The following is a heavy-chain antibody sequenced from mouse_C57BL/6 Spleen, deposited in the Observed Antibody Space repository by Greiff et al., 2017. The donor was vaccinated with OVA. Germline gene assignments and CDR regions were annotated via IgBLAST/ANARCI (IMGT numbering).Heavy chain of an antibody. V-gene: IGHV1-69*01. CDR3: ARRDSYYWYFDV. Sequence: QVQLQQSGAELVMPGASVKLSCKASGYTFTSYWMHWVKQRPGQGLEWIGEIDPSDSYTNSNQKFKGKSTLTVDKSSSTAYMQLSSLSSEDSAVYYCARRDSYYWYFDVWGTGTTVTVSS. CDR1: GYTFTSYW. D-gene: IGHD2-12*01. J-gene: IGHJ1*03. CDR2: IDPSDSYT.